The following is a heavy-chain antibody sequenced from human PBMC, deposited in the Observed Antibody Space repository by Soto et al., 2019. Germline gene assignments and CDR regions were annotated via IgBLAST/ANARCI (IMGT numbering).Heavy chain of an antibody. CDR2: FESGGSI. CDR1: GFSVRTNY. CDR3: ARAGVTPHFFDY. J-gene: IGHJ4*02. D-gene: IGHD2-21*02. Sequence: EVQLVETGGGLIQPGGSLRLSCAASGFSVRTNYMSRVRQAPGKGLEWVSVFESGGSIYYADSVKGRFIISRDYAKNTVYLQMNSLRADDTAVYYCARAGVTPHFFDYWGQGTLVTVSS. V-gene: IGHV3-53*02.